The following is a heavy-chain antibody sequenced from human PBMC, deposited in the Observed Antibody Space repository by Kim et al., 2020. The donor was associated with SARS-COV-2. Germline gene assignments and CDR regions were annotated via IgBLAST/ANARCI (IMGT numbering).Heavy chain of an antibody. J-gene: IGHJ6*02. Sequence: GGSLRLSCAASGLTFSSYGMHWVRQAPGKGLEWVAVISYDGSNKYYADSVKCRFTISRDNSKNTLYLQMNSLRAGDTAVYYCAGGLDYYGSGSYYSPPVYGMDVWGQGTTVTASS. CDR2: ISYDGSNK. CDR1: GLTFSSYG. CDR3: AGGLDYYGSGSYYSPPVYGMDV. V-gene: IGHV3-33*01. D-gene: IGHD3-10*01.